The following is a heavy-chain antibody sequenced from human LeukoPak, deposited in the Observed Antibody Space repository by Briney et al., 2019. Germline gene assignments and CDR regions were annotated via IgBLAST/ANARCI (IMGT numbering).Heavy chain of an antibody. J-gene: IGHJ4*02. CDR2: INSDGSST. Sequence: GGSLRLSCAASGFSFSTHWMHWVRQAPGKGLVWVSRINSDGSSTSYADSVKGRFTISRDNAKNTLYLQMNSLRAEDTAVYYCARASGWVYFDYWGQGTLVTVSS. V-gene: IGHV3-74*01. CDR1: GFSFSTHW. CDR3: ARASGWVYFDY. D-gene: IGHD6-19*01.